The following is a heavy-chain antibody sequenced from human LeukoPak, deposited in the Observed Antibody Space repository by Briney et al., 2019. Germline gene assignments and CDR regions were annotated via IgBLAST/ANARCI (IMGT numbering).Heavy chain of an antibody. CDR1: GGSISSSRYY. CDR3: ARDSTYYYYMDV. J-gene: IGHJ6*03. V-gene: IGHV4-39*02. Sequence: SETPSLTCTVSGGSISSSRYYWGWLRQPPGKGLEWIGSIYYSGSTYYNPSLKSRVTISVDTSKNQLSLKLSSVTAADTAVYYCARDSTYYYYMDVWGKGTTVTVSS. CDR2: IYYSGST.